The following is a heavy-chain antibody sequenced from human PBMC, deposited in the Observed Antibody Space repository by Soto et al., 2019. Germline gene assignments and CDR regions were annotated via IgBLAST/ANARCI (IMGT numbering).Heavy chain of an antibody. V-gene: IGHV3-30*18. D-gene: IGHD5-12*01. J-gene: IGHJ6*03. Sequence: GGSLRLSCAASGFTFSSYGMHWVRQAPGKGLEWVAVISYDGSNKYYADSVKGRFTISRDNSKNTLYLQMNSLRAEDTAVYYCAKGGYDYLTTSYYYYYMDVWGKGTTVTVSS. CDR3: AKGGYDYLTTSYYYYYMDV. CDR2: ISYDGSNK. CDR1: GFTFSSYG.